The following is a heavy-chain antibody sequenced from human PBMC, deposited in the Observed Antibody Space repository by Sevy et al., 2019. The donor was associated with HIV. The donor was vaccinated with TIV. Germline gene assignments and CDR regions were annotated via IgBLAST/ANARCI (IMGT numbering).Heavy chain of an antibody. CDR2: ISSSSSYI. D-gene: IGHD2-2*02. CDR1: GFTFSSYS. Sequence: GGSLRLSCTASGFTFSSYSMNWVRQAPGKGLEWVSSISSSSSYIYYADSVKGRFTISRDNAKNSLYLQMNSLRAEDTAVYYCARDPTTIVVPAAIQGDWFDPWVQGTLVTVSS. CDR3: ARDPTTIVVPAAIQGDWFDP. V-gene: IGHV3-21*01. J-gene: IGHJ5*02.